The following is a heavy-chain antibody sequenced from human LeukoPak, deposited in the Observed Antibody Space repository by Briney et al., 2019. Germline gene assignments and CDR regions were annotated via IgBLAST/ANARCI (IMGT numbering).Heavy chain of an antibody. D-gene: IGHD6-19*01. J-gene: IGHJ4*02. CDR1: GFTFSSYG. V-gene: IGHV3-30*02. CDR3: ARWIEQWPLFLLDY. Sequence: GGSLRLSCAASGFTFSSYGMHWVRQAPGKGLEWVAFIRYDGSNKYYADSVKGRFTISRDNSKNTLYLQMNSLRSEDTAVYYCARWIEQWPLFLLDYWGQGTLVTVSS. CDR2: IRYDGSNK.